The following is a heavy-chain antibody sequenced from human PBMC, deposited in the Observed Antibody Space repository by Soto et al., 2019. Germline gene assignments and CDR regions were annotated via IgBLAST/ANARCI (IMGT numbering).Heavy chain of an antibody. CDR1: GGTLNKHA. Sequence: ASVKVSCKASGGTLNKHAITWVRRAPGEGLEWLGGIIPMFGIPNYSQKFQGRVTITADDSTNTSHMELTSLTSDDTAVYHCARGGTSGWLKGAYDVWGQGTMVT. J-gene: IGHJ3*01. D-gene: IGHD6-19*01. V-gene: IGHV1-69*13. CDR2: IIPMFGIP. CDR3: ARGGTSGWLKGAYDV.